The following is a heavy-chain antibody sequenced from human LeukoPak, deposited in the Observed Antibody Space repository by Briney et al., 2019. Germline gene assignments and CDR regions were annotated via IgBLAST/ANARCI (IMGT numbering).Heavy chain of an antibody. CDR1: GGSISSYY. V-gene: IGHV4-59*01. CDR2: IYYSGST. D-gene: IGHD3-10*01. J-gene: IGHJ6*02. CDR3: ARVHYGSGRNYYYGMDV. Sequence: SETLSLICTVSGGSISSYYWSWIRQPPGKGLEWIGYIYYSGSTNYNPSLKSRVTISVDTSKNQFSLKLSSVTAADTAVYYCARVHYGSGRNYYYGMDVWGQGTTVTVSS.